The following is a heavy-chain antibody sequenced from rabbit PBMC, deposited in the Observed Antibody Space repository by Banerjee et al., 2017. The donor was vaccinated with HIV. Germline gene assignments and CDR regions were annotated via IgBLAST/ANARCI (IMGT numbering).Heavy chain of an antibody. CDR2: IDAGSGGDT. Sequence: QSLEESGGDLVKPGASLTPTCTASGFSFSSGYDMCWVRQAPGKGLEWIGCIDAGSGGDTWYASWVNGRFTISKTSSTTVTLQMTSLTAADTATYFCARDFANNDGYMNLWGPGTLVTVS. CDR1: GFSFSSGYD. D-gene: IGHD6-1*01. V-gene: IGHV1S40*01. J-gene: IGHJ4*01. CDR3: ARDFANNDGYMNL.